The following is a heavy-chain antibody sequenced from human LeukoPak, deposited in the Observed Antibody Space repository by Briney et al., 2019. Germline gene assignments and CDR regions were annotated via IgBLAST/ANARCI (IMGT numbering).Heavy chain of an antibody. J-gene: IGHJ5*02. CDR3: ARDWAGGYYDSSGFLNWFDP. CDR1: GGSISSYY. Sequence: ETLSLTCTVSGGSISSYYWSWIRQPAGKVLEWIGRIYTSGSTNYNPSLKSRVTMSVDTSKNQFSLKLSSVTAADTAVYYCARDWAGGYYDSSGFLNWFDPWGQGTLVTVSS. D-gene: IGHD3-22*01. CDR2: IYTSGST. V-gene: IGHV4-4*07.